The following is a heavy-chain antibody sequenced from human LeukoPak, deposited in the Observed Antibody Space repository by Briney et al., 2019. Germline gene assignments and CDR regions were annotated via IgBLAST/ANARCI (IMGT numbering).Heavy chain of an antibody. V-gene: IGHV3-30*04. CDR2: ISYDGSNK. D-gene: IGHD2-2*01. Sequence: GGSLRLSCAASGFTFSSYAMHWVRQAPGKGLEWVAVISYDGSNKYYADSVKGRFTISRDNSKNTLYLQMNSLRAEDTAVCYCARDGGDIVVVPAAKDDYYYGMDVWGQGTTVTVSS. CDR1: GFTFSSYA. J-gene: IGHJ6*02. CDR3: ARDGGDIVVVPAAKDDYYYGMDV.